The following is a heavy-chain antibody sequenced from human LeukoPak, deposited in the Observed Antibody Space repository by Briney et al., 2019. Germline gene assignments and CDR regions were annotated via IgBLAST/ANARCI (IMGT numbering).Heavy chain of an antibody. J-gene: IGHJ5*02. D-gene: IGHD2-15*01. Sequence: SETLSLTCAVYGGSFSGYYWSWIRQPPGKGLEWIGEINHSGSTNYNPSLKSRVTISVDTSKNQFSLKLSSVTAADTAVYYCARRGSFEVVVAATPDRYNWFDPWGQGTLVTVSS. CDR2: INHSGST. CDR3: ARRGSFEVVVAATPDRYNWFDP. V-gene: IGHV4-34*01. CDR1: GGSFSGYY.